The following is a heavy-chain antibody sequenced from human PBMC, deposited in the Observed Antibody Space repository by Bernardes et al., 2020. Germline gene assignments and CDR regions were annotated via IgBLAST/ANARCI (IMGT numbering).Heavy chain of an antibody. Sequence: GGSLRLSCAASGFTFSDYYMSWIRQAPGKGLEWVSYISSSGSTIYYADSVKGRFTISRDNAKNSLYLQMNSLRAEDTAVYYCARDATKVGWELIKFADYWRQGTLVTVSS. J-gene: IGHJ4*02. V-gene: IGHV3-11*01. D-gene: IGHD1-26*01. CDR3: ARDATKVGWELIKFADY. CDR1: GFTFSDYY. CDR2: ISSSGSTI.